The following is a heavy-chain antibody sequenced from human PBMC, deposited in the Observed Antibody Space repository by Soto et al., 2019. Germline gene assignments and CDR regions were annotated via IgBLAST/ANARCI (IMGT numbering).Heavy chain of an antibody. CDR1: GGSVSSRSHF. CDR2: IYYTGKT. CDR3: ARYDAESGSNKLDP. J-gene: IGHJ5*02. D-gene: IGHD5-12*01. Sequence: QVQLQESGPGVVKPSDTLSVTCTVSGGSVSSRSHFWSWIRQPPGGGLQWIGYIYYTGKTNYSPSLRSRATLSVDTSRNHFRLRLTSVTAADTAIYYCARYDAESGSNKLDPWGQGTLVTVSA. V-gene: IGHV4-61*03.